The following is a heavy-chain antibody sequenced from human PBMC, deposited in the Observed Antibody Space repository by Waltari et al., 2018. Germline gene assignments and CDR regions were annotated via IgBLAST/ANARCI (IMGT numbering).Heavy chain of an antibody. CDR2: IKQDGSEK. Sequence: EVQLVESGGGLVQPGGSLRLSCAASGFTFSSYWMRWVRQAPGKGLEWVANIKQDGSEKYYGDSVKGRFTISRDNAKNSLYLQMNSLRAEDTAVYYCARESNERITMVRVGLYGMDVWGQGTTVTVSS. V-gene: IGHV3-7*01. CDR3: ARESNERITMVRVGLYGMDV. CDR1: GFTFSSYW. D-gene: IGHD3-10*01. J-gene: IGHJ6*02.